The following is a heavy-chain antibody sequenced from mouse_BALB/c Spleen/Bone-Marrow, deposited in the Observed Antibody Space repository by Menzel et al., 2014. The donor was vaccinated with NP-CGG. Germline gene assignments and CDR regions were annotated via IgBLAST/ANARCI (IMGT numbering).Heavy chain of an antibody. CDR1: GYTFTNSW. Sequence: VQLQQSGSVLVRPGASVKLSCKASGYTFTNSWIHWAKQRPGQGLEWIGEIHPNSGNTNFNEKFKVKATLTVDTSSCTVYVDLSSLTAEDSAVYYCARHHRYAYYFDYWGQGTTLTVSS. D-gene: IGHD2-14*01. CDR3: ARHHRYAYYFDY. J-gene: IGHJ2*01. V-gene: IGHV1S130*01. CDR2: IHPNSGNT.